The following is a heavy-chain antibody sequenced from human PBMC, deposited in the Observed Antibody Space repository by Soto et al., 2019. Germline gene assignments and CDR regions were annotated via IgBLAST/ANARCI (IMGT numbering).Heavy chain of an antibody. CDR3: AKGAWDDYDFWSGSHDY. CDR2: ISGSGGST. J-gene: IGHJ4*02. CDR1: GFTFSSYA. V-gene: IGHV3-23*01. Sequence: EVQLLESGGGLVQPGGSLRLSCAASGFTFSSYAMSWVRQAPGKGLEWVSAISGSGGSTYYADSVKGRFTISRDNSKNTLYLQMNSLRAEDTAVYYCAKGAWDDYDFWSGSHDYWGQGTLVTVSS. D-gene: IGHD3-3*01.